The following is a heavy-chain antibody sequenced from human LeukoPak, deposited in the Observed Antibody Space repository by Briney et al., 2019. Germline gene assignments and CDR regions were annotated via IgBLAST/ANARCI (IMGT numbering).Heavy chain of an antibody. CDR2: ISYDGSNK. CDR3: AKQGGSGWNYYYGMDV. D-gene: IGHD6-19*01. V-gene: IGHV3-30*18. Sequence: GRSLRLSCAASGFTFSSYGMHWVRQAPGKGLEWVAAISYDGSNKYYADSVKGRFTISRDNSKNTVYLQMNSLRAEDTAVYYCAKQGGSGWNYYYGMDVWGKGTTVTVSS. CDR1: GFTFSSYG. J-gene: IGHJ6*04.